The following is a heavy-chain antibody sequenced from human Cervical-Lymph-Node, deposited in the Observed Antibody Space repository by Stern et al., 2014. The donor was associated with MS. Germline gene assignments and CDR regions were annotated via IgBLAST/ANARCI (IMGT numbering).Heavy chain of an antibody. J-gene: IGHJ5*02. CDR1: GFTFSVYG. D-gene: IGHD3-3*01. CDR2: ISYDGSNK. V-gene: IGHV3-30*18. CDR3: TKRESDFWSGGFDP. Sequence: LVESGGGVVQPGRSLRLSCAASGFTFSVYGMHWVRQAPGKGLGWVALISYDGSNKSYADSVKGRFTISRDNSKDTLYLQMNSLRSEDTAVYYCTKRESDFWSGGFDPWGQGTLVTVSS.